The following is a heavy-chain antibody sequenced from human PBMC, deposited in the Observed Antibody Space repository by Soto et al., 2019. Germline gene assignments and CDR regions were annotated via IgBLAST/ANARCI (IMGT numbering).Heavy chain of an antibody. J-gene: IGHJ4*02. CDR2: ISYDGSNK. V-gene: IGHV3-30*14. Sequence: QVQLVESGGGVVQPGRSLRLSCAASGFTFSSYAMHWVRQAPGKGLEWVAVISYDGSNKYYADSVKGRFTISRDNSKNTLYLQMNSLRAEDTAVYYCARVNSSGFIFGYWGQGTLVTVSS. D-gene: IGHD6-19*01. CDR1: GFTFSSYA. CDR3: ARVNSSGFIFGY.